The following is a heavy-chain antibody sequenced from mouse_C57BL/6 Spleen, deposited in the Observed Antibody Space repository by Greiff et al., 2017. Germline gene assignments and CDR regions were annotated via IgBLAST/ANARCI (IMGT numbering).Heavy chain of an antibody. CDR3: SRFDYDPFGY. Sequence: EVKLQQSGPELVKPGASVKISCKASGYSFTGYYMHWVKQSPEKSLEWIGEINPSTGGTSYNQKFKGKATLTVDKSSSTAYMQLKSLTSEDSAVYYCSRFDYDPFGYWGQGTTLTVSS. CDR1: GYSFTGYY. V-gene: IGHV1-43*01. J-gene: IGHJ2*01. CDR2: INPSTGGT. D-gene: IGHD2-4*01.